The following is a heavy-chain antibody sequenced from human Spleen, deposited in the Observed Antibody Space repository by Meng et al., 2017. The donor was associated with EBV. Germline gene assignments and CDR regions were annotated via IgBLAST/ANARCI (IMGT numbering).Heavy chain of an antibody. D-gene: IGHD5-12*01. V-gene: IGHV1-18*01. CDR3: ARDYYSGYDRLGH. CDR2: ISPHNGNT. CDR1: GYTFSNYG. Sequence: QVQLVQSGAEVTKPGASVNVSCKASGYTFSNYGISWVRPAPGQGLEWVGWISPHNGNTNYAQRLQGRVTMTTETSTTTAYMELRSLRSDDTAVYYCARDYYSGYDRLGHWGQGTLVTVSS. J-gene: IGHJ4*02.